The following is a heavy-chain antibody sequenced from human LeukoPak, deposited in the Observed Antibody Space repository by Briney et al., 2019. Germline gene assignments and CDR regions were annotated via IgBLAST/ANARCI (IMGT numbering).Heavy chain of an antibody. CDR1: GFTFSDYY. CDR2: ISSSGSAI. Sequence: PGGSLRLSCAASGFTFSDYYMSWVRQAPGKGLEWVSYISSSGSAIYYADSVRGRFTISRDNAKNSLSLQMNSLRAEDTAVYYCARGLHYHGSGSCGAYWGQGTLVTVSS. J-gene: IGHJ4*02. V-gene: IGHV3-11*01. CDR3: ARGLHYHGSGSCGAY. D-gene: IGHD3-10*01.